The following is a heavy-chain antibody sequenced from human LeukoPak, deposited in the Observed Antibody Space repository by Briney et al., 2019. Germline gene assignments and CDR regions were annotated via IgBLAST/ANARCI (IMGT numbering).Heavy chain of an antibody. V-gene: IGHV4-34*01. CDR1: GGSFSGYY. Sequence: SETLSLTCAVYGGSFSGYYWSWIRQPPGKGLEWIGEINHSGSTNYNPSLKSRVTISVDTSKNQFSLKLSSVTAADTAVYYCARGGYYDSSGYLIDPWGQGTLVTVSS. D-gene: IGHD3-22*01. J-gene: IGHJ5*02. CDR3: ARGGYYDSSGYLIDP. CDR2: INHSGST.